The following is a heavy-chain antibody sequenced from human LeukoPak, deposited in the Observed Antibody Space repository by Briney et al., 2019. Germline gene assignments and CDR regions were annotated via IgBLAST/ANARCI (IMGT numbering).Heavy chain of an antibody. V-gene: IGHV6-1*01. D-gene: IGHD3-10*01. J-gene: IGHJ4*02. CDR2: TYYDSVWYT. CDR1: GDSVSSNNAA. CDR3: ARNYYGLGSYYVFDS. Sequence: SQTLSLTCVISGDSVSSNNAAWNWIRQSPSRGLEWLGRTYYDSVWYTDYALSVKSRISIKPDTSKNHFSLLLNSVTPEDTAVYYCARNYYGLGSYYVFDSWGQGTLVTVSS.